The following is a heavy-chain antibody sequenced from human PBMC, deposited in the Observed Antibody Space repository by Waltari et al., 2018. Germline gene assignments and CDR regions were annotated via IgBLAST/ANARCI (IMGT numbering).Heavy chain of an antibody. CDR2: ISAYNGNT. D-gene: IGHD1-1*01. J-gene: IGHJ5*02. CDR1: GYMFRDFG. V-gene: IGHV1-18*01. Sequence: QIQLVQSGGEVKKPGASVNVSCKASGYMFRDFGIFWVRQAPGLGLEYMGWISAYNGNTNYAQNFQGRLTLTTDTSASTAYMELSSLTSDDTAVYFCARDRRDDNNSVRWLDPWGQGTLVTVSS. CDR3: ARDRRDDNNSVRWLDP.